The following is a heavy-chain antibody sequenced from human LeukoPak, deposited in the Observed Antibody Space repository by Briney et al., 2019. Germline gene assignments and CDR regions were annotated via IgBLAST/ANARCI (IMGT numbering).Heavy chain of an antibody. V-gene: IGHV3-48*03. Sequence: GGSLRLSCAASGFPFSSYGMHWVRQAPGKGLEWLSFITTNGNSIYYADSVRGRFTISRDDAKNSLYLQINSLRAEDTAVYYCARDRAVANIGQLSPFQYCGQGTLVTVSS. D-gene: IGHD6-19*01. J-gene: IGHJ4*02. CDR3: ARDRAVANIGQLSPFQY. CDR1: GFPFSSYG. CDR2: ITTNGNSI.